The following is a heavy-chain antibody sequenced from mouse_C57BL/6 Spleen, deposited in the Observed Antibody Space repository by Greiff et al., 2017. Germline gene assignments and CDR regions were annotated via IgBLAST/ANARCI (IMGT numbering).Heavy chain of an antibody. CDR2: IRSKSSNYAT. D-gene: IGHD1-1*01. CDR1: GFTFNTYA. Sequence: EVKLVESGGGLVQPKGSLKLSCAASGFTFNTYAMHWVRQVPGKGLEWVARIRSKSSNYATYYADSVKDRFTISRDDSQSMLYLQMNKLKTEDTAMYYCVREDYYGSSYDWYFDVWGTGTTVTVSS. J-gene: IGHJ1*03. V-gene: IGHV10-3*01. CDR3: VREDYYGSSYDWYFDV.